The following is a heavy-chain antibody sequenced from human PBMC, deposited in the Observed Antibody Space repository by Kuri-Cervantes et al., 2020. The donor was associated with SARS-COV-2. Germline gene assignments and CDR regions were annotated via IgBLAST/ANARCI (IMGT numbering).Heavy chain of an antibody. D-gene: IGHD3-22*01. CDR2: IYYSGST. CDR1: GGSISSSSYY. CDR3: ARHYDSSGYLGSFDY. J-gene: IGHJ4*02. V-gene: IGHV4-61*05. Sequence: SETLSLTCTVSGGSISSSSYYWGWIRQPPGKGLEWIGYIYYSGSTNYNPSLKSRVTISVDTSKNQFSLKLSSVTAADTAVYYCARHYDSSGYLGSFDYWGQGTLVTVSS.